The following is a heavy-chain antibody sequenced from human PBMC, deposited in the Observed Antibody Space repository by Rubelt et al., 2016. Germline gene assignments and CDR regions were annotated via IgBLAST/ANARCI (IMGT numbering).Heavy chain of an antibody. CDR2: ITSQNNGGTT. Sequence: GGGLVKPGGSLRLSCAASGFSFNRAWMSWVRQAPGKGLEWVGRITSQNNGGTTDYAAPAKGRFSISRDDSKNTLYLQMNSLKTEDTAVYYCTQNLNYGNDAFDIWGQGTMVTVSS. V-gene: IGHV3-15*01. J-gene: IGHJ3*02. D-gene: IGHD1-7*01. CDR3: TQNLNYGNDAFDI. CDR1: GFSFNRAW.